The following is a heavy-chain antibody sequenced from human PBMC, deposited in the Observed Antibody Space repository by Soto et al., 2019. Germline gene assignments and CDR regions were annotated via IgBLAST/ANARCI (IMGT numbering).Heavy chain of an antibody. J-gene: IGHJ1*01. V-gene: IGHV4-59*01. Sequence: QVQLQESGPGLVKPSETLSLTCTVSGGSISSYYWSWIRQPPGKGLEWIGHIYDSGTANYNPSLKRRGPTSVDTSENQFSLNRASVTAADTSMYDCYGSLGNWAQGPLVPVSS. CDR1: GGSISSYY. D-gene: IGHD7-27*01. CDR3: YGSLGN. CDR2: IYDSGTA.